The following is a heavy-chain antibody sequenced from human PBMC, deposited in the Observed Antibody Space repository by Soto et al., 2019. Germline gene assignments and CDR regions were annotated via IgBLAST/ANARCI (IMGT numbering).Heavy chain of an antibody. V-gene: IGHV1-3*05. CDR1: GYTFTGYA. CDR3: ARAAAVPADFDY. J-gene: IGHJ4*02. Sequence: QVQLVQSGAEEKKPGASVKVSCKASGYTFTGYAVHWVRQAPGQRLEWMGWINAGNGNTKYSQKFQGRSTITRPKSASTAYMELSSVRCEDTAVYCCARAAAVPADFDYLGQGTLVTVAS. D-gene: IGHD6-25*01. CDR2: INAGNGNT.